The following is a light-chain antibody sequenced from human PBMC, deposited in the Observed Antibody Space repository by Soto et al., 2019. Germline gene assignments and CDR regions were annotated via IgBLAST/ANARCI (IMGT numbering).Light chain of an antibody. Sequence: EIVMTQSPATLSVSPGESATLSCRASQSVSSNLAWYQQKPGQAPRPLIYGASTRATGIPARFSGSGSGTEFTLTISSLQSEDFAVYYCQQYNNRPPITFGQGTRLEIK. J-gene: IGKJ5*01. V-gene: IGKV3-15*01. CDR3: QQYNNRPPIT. CDR1: QSVSSN. CDR2: GAS.